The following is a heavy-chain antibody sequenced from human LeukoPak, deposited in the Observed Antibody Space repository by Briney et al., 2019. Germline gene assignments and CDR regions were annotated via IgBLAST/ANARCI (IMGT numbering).Heavy chain of an antibody. Sequence: SETLSLTCTVSGYSISSGYYWGWIRQPPGKGLEWIGSIYYSGSTYYNPSLKSRVTISVDTSKNQFSLKLSSVTAADTAVYYCAREVHGCGGDYLYYFDYWGQGTLVTVSS. D-gene: IGHD2-21*02. J-gene: IGHJ4*02. CDR1: GYSISSGYY. CDR2: IYYSGST. CDR3: AREVHGCGGDYLYYFDY. V-gene: IGHV4-38-2*02.